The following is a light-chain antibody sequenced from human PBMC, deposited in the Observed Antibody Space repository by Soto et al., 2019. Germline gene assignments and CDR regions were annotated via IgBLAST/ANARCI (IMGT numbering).Light chain of an antibody. CDR1: QGISSA. CDR2: DAS. J-gene: IGKJ4*01. Sequence: AIQLTQSPSSLSASVGDRVTITCRASQGISSALAWYQHKPGRAPRLLIYDASSLQSGVSSRFSGSGSGTDFTLTISSLQPEDFATYYCQQFKSYALTFGGGTKLEIK. V-gene: IGKV1-13*02. CDR3: QQFKSYALT.